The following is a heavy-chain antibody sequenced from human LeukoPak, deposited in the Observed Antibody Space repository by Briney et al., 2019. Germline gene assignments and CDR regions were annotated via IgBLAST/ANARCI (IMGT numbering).Heavy chain of an antibody. CDR2: IYTSGST. Sequence: PSETLSLTCTVSGGSISSYYWSWIRQPPGKGLEWIGYIYTSGSTNYNPSLKSRVTISVDTSKNQFSLKLSSVTAADTAVYYCARLGGYYYMDVWGKGTTVTVSS. V-gene: IGHV4-4*09. D-gene: IGHD3-3*01. CDR3: ARLGGYYYMDV. CDR1: GGSISSYY. J-gene: IGHJ6*03.